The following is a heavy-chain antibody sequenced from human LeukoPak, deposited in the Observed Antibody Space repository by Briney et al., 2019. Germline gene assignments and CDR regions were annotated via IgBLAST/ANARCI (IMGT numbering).Heavy chain of an antibody. CDR3: ARRHSDSSGFYTA. D-gene: IGHD3-22*01. J-gene: IGHJ5*02. CDR1: GDSFSRSSYY. CDR2: ISYSGST. Sequence: PSETLSLTCTVSGDSFSRSSYYWDWIRQPPGKGLEWIGSISYSGSTYYNPSLKSRVTISIDTSKRQFSLNLTSVTATGTAVYYCARRHSDSSGFYTAWGQGTLVTVSS. V-gene: IGHV4-39*01.